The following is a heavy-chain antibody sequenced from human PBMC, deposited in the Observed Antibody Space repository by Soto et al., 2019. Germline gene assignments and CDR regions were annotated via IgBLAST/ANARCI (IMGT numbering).Heavy chain of an antibody. CDR2: IIPIFATV. D-gene: IGHD5-18*01. Sequence: QVQLVQSGSEVKKPGSSVKVSCKASGGSFSSNPIIWVRQAPGQGLEWMAGIIPIFATVHYAQKFQGRVTITADESTRTAYMELTSLRSEDTAVYFCARGGRAYSSAPRYYFDYWGQGTLVTVSS. CDR1: GGSFSSNP. J-gene: IGHJ4*02. CDR3: ARGGRAYSSAPRYYFDY. V-gene: IGHV1-69*01.